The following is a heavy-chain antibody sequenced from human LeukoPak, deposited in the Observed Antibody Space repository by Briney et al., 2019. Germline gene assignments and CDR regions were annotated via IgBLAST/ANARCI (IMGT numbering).Heavy chain of an antibody. CDR1: GYTFTSYD. Sequence: ASVKVSCKASGYTFTSYDINWVRLATGQGLEWMGGVNPNSGNTGYAQNFQGRVTISRNTSTSTAYMELSSLRSDDTAVYYCTRGRATVTTHWFDPWGQGTLVIVSS. V-gene: IGHV1-8*01. CDR3: TRGRATVTTHWFDP. CDR2: VNPNSGNT. J-gene: IGHJ5*02. D-gene: IGHD4-11*01.